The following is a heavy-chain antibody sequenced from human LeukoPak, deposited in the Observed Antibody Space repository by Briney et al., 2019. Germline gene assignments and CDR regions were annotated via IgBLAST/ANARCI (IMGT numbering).Heavy chain of an antibody. CDR1: GFTFDDYA. CDR3: AKGALGVRGAVFDY. V-gene: IGHV3-9*01. Sequence: GGSLRLSCAASGFTFDDYAMHWVRQAPGKGLEWVSGISWNSGGIAYVDSVKGRFTTSRDNAKKSLYLQMNSLRVEDTALYYCAKGALGVRGAVFDYWGQGTLVSVSS. D-gene: IGHD3-10*01. J-gene: IGHJ4*02. CDR2: ISWNSGGI.